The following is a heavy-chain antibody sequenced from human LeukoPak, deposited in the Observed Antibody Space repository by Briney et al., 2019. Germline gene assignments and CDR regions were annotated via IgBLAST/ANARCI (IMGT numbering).Heavy chain of an antibody. Sequence: GESLKISCKASGYTFTGYYMHWVRQAPGQGLEWMGWINPNSGGTNYAQKFQGRVTMTRDTSISTAYMELSRLRSDDTAVYYCARVEITFGGVIVIFDYWGQGTLVTVSS. CDR3: ARVEITFGGVIVIFDY. D-gene: IGHD3-16*02. V-gene: IGHV1-2*02. J-gene: IGHJ4*02. CDR2: INPNSGGT. CDR1: GYTFTGYY.